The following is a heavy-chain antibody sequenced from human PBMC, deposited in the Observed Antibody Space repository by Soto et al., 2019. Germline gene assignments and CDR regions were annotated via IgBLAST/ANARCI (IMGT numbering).Heavy chain of an antibody. V-gene: IGHV4-59*01. J-gene: IGHJ4*02. Sequence: TSETLSLTCTVSGGSISSYYLSWIRQPPGKGLEWIGYIYYSGSTNYNPSLKSRVTISVDTSKNQFSLKLSSVTAADTAVYYCAREGPVAGLFDYWGQGTLVTVSS. CDR1: GGSISSYY. CDR3: AREGPVAGLFDY. D-gene: IGHD6-19*01. CDR2: IYYSGST.